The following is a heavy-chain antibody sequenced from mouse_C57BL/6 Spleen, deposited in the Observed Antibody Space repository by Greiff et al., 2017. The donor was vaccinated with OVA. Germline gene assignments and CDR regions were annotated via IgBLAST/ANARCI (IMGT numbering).Heavy chain of an antibody. CDR1: GFTFSSYA. Sequence: DVMLVESGGGLVKPGGSLKLSCAASGFTFSSYAMSWVRQTPEKRLEWVATISDGGSYTYYPDNVKGRFTISRDNAKNNLYLQMSHLKSEDTAMYYCARDHITTVVDWYFDVWGTGTTVTVSS. CDR2: ISDGGSYT. J-gene: IGHJ1*03. V-gene: IGHV5-4*01. D-gene: IGHD1-1*01. CDR3: ARDHITTVVDWYFDV.